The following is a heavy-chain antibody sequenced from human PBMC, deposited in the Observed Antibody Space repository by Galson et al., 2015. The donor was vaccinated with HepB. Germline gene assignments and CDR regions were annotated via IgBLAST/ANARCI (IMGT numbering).Heavy chain of an antibody. CDR1: GFSLRTSGVG. Sequence: PALVKPTQTLTLTCTFSGFSLRTSGVGVGWIRQPPGKALEWLALIYWDDDKRYSPSLKSRLTITKDTSKNQVVLTMTNMDPADTATYYCARTYSSSWIPRPDFDYWGQGTLVTVSS. J-gene: IGHJ4*02. V-gene: IGHV2-5*02. CDR2: IYWDDDK. D-gene: IGHD6-13*01. CDR3: ARTYSSSWIPRPDFDY.